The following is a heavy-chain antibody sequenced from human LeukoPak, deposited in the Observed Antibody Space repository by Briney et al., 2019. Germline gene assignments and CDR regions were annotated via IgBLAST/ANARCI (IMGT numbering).Heavy chain of an antibody. CDR3: ASLHRGYSYGFPDWFDP. Sequence: SETLSLTCAVSGGSFSGYYWNWIRQPPGKGLEWIEEINHSGSTTYNPSLKSRVTISVDTSKNQFSLKLSSVTAADTAVYYCASLHRGYSYGFPDWFDPWGQGTLVTVSS. CDR2: INHSGST. V-gene: IGHV4-34*01. CDR1: GGSFSGYY. D-gene: IGHD5-18*01. J-gene: IGHJ5*02.